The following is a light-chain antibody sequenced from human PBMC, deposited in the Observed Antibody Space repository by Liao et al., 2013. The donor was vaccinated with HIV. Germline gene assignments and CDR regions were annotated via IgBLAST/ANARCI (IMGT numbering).Light chain of an antibody. V-gene: IGLV3-1*01. Sequence: SYELTQPPSVSVSPGQTARITCSGDALPKQYAYWYQQKPGQSPVLIIYQDAKRASGFPERFSGSKSGSTATLTISGTQAHDEADYFCQVWDSNSATFGGGTKLTVL. CDR1: ALPKQY. CDR2: QDA. CDR3: QVWDSNSAT. J-gene: IGLJ2*01.